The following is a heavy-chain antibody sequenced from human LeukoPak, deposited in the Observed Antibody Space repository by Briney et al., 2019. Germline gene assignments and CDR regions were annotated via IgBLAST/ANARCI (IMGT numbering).Heavy chain of an antibody. CDR3: ARDLFRAWELLYYFDY. CDR1: GYTFTSYG. V-gene: IGHV1-18*01. J-gene: IGHJ4*02. Sequence: ASVKVSCKASGYTFTSYGISWVRQAPGQGLEWMGWISAYNGNTNYAQKFQGRVTITADESTSTAYMELSSLRSEDTAVYYCARDLFRAWELLYYFDYWGQGTLVTVSS. D-gene: IGHD1-26*01. CDR2: ISAYNGNT.